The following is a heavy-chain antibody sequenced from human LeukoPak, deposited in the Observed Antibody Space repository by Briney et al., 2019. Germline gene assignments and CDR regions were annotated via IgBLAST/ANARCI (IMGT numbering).Heavy chain of an antibody. Sequence: ASVKVSCKASGYTFTSYGISWVRQAPGQGLEWMGWISAYNGNTNYAQKLQGRVTMTTDTSTSTAYMELRSLRSDDTAVYYCARDLGYCSGGSCYRVRDNGFDPWGQGTLVTVSS. V-gene: IGHV1-18*01. J-gene: IGHJ5*02. CDR1: GYTFTSYG. CDR3: ARDLGYCSGGSCYRVRDNGFDP. D-gene: IGHD2-15*01. CDR2: ISAYNGNT.